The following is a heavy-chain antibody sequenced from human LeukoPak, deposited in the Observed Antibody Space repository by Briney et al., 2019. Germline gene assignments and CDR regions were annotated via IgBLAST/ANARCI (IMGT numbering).Heavy chain of an antibody. CDR2: IKSKSDGGTT. CDR1: TFTFSNAW. CDR3: TIAPRGYCSGGSCSYAFDI. D-gene: IGHD2-15*01. J-gene: IGHJ3*02. Sequence: PGGSLILSCAASTFTFSNAWMSWVRQAPGKGLEWVGRIKSKSDGGTTDYAAPVKGRFTISRDDSKNTLYLQMNSLKTEDTAVYYCTIAPRGYCSGGSCSYAFDIWGQGTMVTVSS. V-gene: IGHV3-15*01.